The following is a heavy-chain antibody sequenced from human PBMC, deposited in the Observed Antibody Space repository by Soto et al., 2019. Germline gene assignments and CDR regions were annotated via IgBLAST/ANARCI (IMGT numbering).Heavy chain of an antibody. V-gene: IGHV3-7*01. CDR1: GFPFSSYW. D-gene: IGHD3-10*02. Sequence: EVQLVESGGDLVQPGGSLRLSCAASGFPFSSYWMTWVRRAPGKGLQWVASIKPDGSDTYYLDSVRGRFTVSRDNARNSVYLQMNSLGLDDTALYHCVKGHLFADPWGQGALAIVTS. CDR2: IKPDGSDT. CDR3: VKGHLFADP. J-gene: IGHJ5*02.